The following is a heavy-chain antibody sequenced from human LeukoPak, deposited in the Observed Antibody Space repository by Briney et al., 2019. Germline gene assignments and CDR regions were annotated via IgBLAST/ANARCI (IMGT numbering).Heavy chain of an antibody. Sequence: EASVKVSCKASGYTFTGYYMHWVRQAPGQGLEWMGWISAYNGNTNYAQKLQGRVTMTTDTSTSTAYMELRSLRSDDTAVYYCARGGDPLGFPYFDLWGRGTLVTVSS. J-gene: IGHJ2*01. CDR3: ARGGDPLGFPYFDL. V-gene: IGHV1-18*04. D-gene: IGHD3-10*01. CDR2: ISAYNGNT. CDR1: GYTFTGYY.